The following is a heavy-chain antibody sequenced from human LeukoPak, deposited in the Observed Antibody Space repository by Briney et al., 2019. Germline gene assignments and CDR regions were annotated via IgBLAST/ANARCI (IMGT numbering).Heavy chain of an antibody. Sequence: GGSLRLSCAASGFTFDDYAMHWVRQAPGKGLEWVSGISWNSGSIGYADSVKGRFTISRDNAKNSLYLQMNSLRAEDTALYYCAKETFGGVIAPLGDWGQGTLVTVSS. CDR3: AKETFGGVIAPLGD. CDR1: GFTFDDYA. D-gene: IGHD3-16*02. J-gene: IGHJ4*02. V-gene: IGHV3-9*01. CDR2: ISWNSGSI.